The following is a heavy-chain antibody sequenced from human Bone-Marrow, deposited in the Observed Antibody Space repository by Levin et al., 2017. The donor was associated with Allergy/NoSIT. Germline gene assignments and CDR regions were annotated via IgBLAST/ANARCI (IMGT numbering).Heavy chain of an antibody. CDR2: INHSGST. CDR1: GGSFSGYY. V-gene: IGHV4-34*01. CDR3: ARWDRGVDWFDP. J-gene: IGHJ5*02. D-gene: IGHD1-26*01. Sequence: SQTLSLTCAVYGGSFSGYYWSWIRQPPGKGLEWLGEINHSGSTNYNPSLKSRVTISVDTSKNQFSLKLSSVTAADTAVYYCARWDRGVDWFDPWGQGTLVTVSS.